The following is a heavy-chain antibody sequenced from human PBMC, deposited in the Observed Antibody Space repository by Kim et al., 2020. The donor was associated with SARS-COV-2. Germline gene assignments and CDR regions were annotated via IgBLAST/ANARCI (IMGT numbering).Heavy chain of an antibody. J-gene: IGHJ4*02. V-gene: IGHV4-34*01. Sequence: SETLSLTCAVYGGSFSGYYWSWIRQPPGKGLEWIGEINHSGSTNYNPSLKSRVTISVDTSKNQFSLKLSSVTAADTAVYYCARGADYYDSSGYQKPHFDYWGQGTLVTVSS. D-gene: IGHD3-22*01. CDR2: INHSGST. CDR1: GGSFSGYY. CDR3: ARGADYYDSSGYQKPHFDY.